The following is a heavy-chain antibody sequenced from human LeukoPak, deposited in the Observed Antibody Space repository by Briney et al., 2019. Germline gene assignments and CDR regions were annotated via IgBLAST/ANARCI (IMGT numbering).Heavy chain of an antibody. V-gene: IGHV3-7*01. CDR2: IKYDGTHK. CDR3: ASSHDSSGND. Sequence: GGSLRLSCAASGFTFRDAWMAWVRQAPGKGLEWVANIKYDGTHKFYAGSVKGRFTISRDNAKNSLFLEMNSLTADDTAVYFCASSHDSSGNDWGQGTLVTVSS. D-gene: IGHD3-22*01. CDR1: GFTFRDAW. J-gene: IGHJ4*02.